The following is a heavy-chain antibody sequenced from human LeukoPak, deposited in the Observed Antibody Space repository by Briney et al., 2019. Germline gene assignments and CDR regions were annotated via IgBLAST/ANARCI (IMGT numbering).Heavy chain of an antibody. Sequence: GGSLRLSCAASGFTFSSFAMSWVRQAPGRGLEWVSVISGTDDSTYCADSVKGRFTISRDNSKNTLYLQMNSLRAEDTAVYYCAKARGTYYYDSGSSTFDYRGQGTLVTVSS. D-gene: IGHD3-10*01. CDR3: AKARGTYYYDSGSSTFDY. J-gene: IGHJ4*02. V-gene: IGHV3-23*01. CDR1: GFTFSSFA. CDR2: ISGTDDST.